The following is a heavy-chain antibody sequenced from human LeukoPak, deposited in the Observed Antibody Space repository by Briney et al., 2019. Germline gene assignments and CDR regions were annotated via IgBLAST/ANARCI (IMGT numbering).Heavy chain of an antibody. CDR2: IYYSGST. CDR1: GGSISSYY. D-gene: IGHD2-21*01. J-gene: IGHJ3*02. V-gene: IGHV4-59*01. CDR3: ARDKYCGGDCQYAFDI. Sequence: SETLSLTCTASGGSISSYYWSWIRQPPGKGLEWIGYIYYSGSTNYNPSLKSRVTISVDTSKNQFSLKQSSVTAADTAVYYCARDKYCGGDCQYAFDIWGQGTMVTVSS.